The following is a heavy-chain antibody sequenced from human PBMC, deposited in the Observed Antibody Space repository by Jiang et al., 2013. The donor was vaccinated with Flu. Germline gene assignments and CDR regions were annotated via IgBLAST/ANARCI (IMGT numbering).Heavy chain of an antibody. CDR1: GGSISSYY. CDR2: IYYSGST. J-gene: IGHJ3*02. Sequence: GPGLVKPSETLSLTCTVSGGSISSYYWSWIRQPPGKGLEWIGYIYYSGSTNYNPSLKSRVTISVDTSKSQVSLKLSSVTAADTAVYYCARRPPPRIGNNLNPFDIWGQGTMVTVSS. D-gene: IGHD5-24*01. V-gene: IGHV4-59*08. CDR3: ARRPPPRIGNNLNPFDI.